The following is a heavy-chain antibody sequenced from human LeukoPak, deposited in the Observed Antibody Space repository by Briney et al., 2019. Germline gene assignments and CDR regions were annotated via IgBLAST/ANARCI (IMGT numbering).Heavy chain of an antibody. V-gene: IGHV3-21*01. CDR3: ARAGHIYRNSFFDY. Sequence: PGRSLRLSCAASGFTFSSYSMNWVRQAPGKGLEWVSSISSSSSYIYYADSVKGRFTISRDNAKNSLYLQMNSLRAEDTAVYYCARAGHIYRNSFFDYWGQGTLVTVSS. D-gene: IGHD1-14*01. CDR2: ISSSSSYI. CDR1: GFTFSSYS. J-gene: IGHJ4*02.